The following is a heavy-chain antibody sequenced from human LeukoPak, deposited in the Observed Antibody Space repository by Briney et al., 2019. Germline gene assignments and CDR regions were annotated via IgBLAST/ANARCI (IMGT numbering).Heavy chain of an antibody. CDR2: IYYSGST. J-gene: IGHJ3*02. D-gene: IGHD3-3*01. V-gene: IGHV4-39*07. CDR3: ATNPGYYDFWSGYYTGFAFDI. CDR1: GGSISSSSYY. Sequence: SETLSLTCTVSGGSISSSSYYWGWIRQPPGKGLEWIGSIYYSGSTNYNPSLKSRVTISVDKSKNQFSLKLSSVTAADTAVYYCATNPGYYDFWSGYYTGFAFDIWGQGTMVTVSS.